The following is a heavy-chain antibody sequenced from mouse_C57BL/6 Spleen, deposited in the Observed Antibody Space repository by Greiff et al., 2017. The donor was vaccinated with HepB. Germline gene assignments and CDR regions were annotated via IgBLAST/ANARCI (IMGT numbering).Heavy chain of an antibody. J-gene: IGHJ2*01. D-gene: IGHD2-1*01. Sequence: DVKLVESGGGLVKPGGSLKLSCAASGFTFSDYGMHWVRQAPEKGLEWVAYISSGSSTIYYADTVKGRFTISRDNAKNTLFLQMTSLRSEDTAMYYCARRDYGNYDYFDYWGQGTTLTVSS. CDR1: GFTFSDYG. V-gene: IGHV5-17*01. CDR3: ARRDYGNYDYFDY. CDR2: ISSGSSTI.